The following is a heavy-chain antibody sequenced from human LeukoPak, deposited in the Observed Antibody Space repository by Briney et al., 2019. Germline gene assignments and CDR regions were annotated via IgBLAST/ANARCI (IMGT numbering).Heavy chain of an antibody. Sequence: PSETLSLTCTVSGGSISSYYWSWIRQPPGKGLEWIGQIYHSGTTYYNPSLKSRVTISIDTSKNQFSLRLSPVTAADTAVYFCARGGAWAYYFDYWGQGTLVTVSS. D-gene: IGHD3-16*01. CDR2: IYHSGTT. CDR3: ARGGAWAYYFDY. J-gene: IGHJ4*02. CDR1: GGSISSYY. V-gene: IGHV4-59*01.